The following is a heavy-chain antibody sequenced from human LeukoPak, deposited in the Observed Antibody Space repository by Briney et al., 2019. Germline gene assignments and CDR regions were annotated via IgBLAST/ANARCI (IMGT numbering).Heavy chain of an antibody. CDR2: LNPNSGGT. CDR3: ARDYRYYGSSGYYPY. CDR1: GYTFTGYY. Sequence: ASVKVSCKASGYTFTGYYVHWVRQAPGQGLEWMGWLNPNSGGTNYAQKFQGRVTMTRDTSISTVYMELSRLRSDDTAVYYCARDYRYYGSSGYYPYWGQGILVTVSS. V-gene: IGHV1-2*02. J-gene: IGHJ4*02. D-gene: IGHD3-22*01.